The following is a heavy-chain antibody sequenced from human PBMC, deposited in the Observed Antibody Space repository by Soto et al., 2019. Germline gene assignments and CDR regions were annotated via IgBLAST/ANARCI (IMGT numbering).Heavy chain of an antibody. CDR1: GGSIYSSSYS. D-gene: IGHD5-12*01. CDR2: IYYSGST. Sequence: LSLTCTVSGGSIYSSSYSWGWIRQPPGKGLEWIGNIYYSGSTYYNPSLKSRVTISVDTSKNQFSLKLSSVTAADTAVYYCARGEGGYGGYSGYDYYYFDYWGQGTTVTVSS. V-gene: IGHV4-39*07. CDR3: ARGEGGYGGYSGYDYYYFDY. J-gene: IGHJ4*02.